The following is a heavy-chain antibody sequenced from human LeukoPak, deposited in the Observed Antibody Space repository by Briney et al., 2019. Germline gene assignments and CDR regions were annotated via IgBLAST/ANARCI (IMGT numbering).Heavy chain of an antibody. Sequence: GGSLRLSCAASGFTFSSYSMNWVRQAPGKGLEWVSSISSSSSYIYYADSVKGRFTISRDNAKSSLYLQMNSLRAEDTAVYYCARGGSGWYPNDAFDIWGQGTMVTVSS. CDR2: ISSSSSYI. J-gene: IGHJ3*02. D-gene: IGHD6-19*01. V-gene: IGHV3-21*01. CDR1: GFTFSSYS. CDR3: ARGGSGWYPNDAFDI.